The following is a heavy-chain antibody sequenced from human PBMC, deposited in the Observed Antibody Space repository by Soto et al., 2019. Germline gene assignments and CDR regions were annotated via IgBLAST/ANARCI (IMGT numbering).Heavy chain of an antibody. CDR3: SADRPDIGVGWWV. CDR2: IVVASGQT. D-gene: IGHD2-15*01. Sequence: GASVKVSCKASGSGFIRSGIQWVRQAHGQRLEWIGWIVVASGQTNYAQNFRGRVAITRDTSTATAYIELTGLTSEDTAVYFCSADRPDIGVGWWVWGQGTTDTVSS. CDR1: GSGFIRSG. V-gene: IGHV1-58*02. J-gene: IGHJ6*02.